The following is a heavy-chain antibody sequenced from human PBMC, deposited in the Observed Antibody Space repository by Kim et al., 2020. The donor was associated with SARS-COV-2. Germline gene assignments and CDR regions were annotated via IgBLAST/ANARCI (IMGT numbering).Heavy chain of an antibody. CDR2: ISSSSSYI. D-gene: IGHD3-16*02. CDR1: GFTFSSYS. J-gene: IGHJ4*02. V-gene: IGHV3-21*01. CDR3: ARIGYDYVWGSYRSPFDY. Sequence: GGSLRLSCAASGFTFSSYSMNWVRQAPGKGLEWVSSISSSSSYIYYADSVKGRFTISRDNAKNSLYLQMNSLRAEDTAVYYCARIGYDYVWGSYRSPFDYWGQGTLVTVSS.